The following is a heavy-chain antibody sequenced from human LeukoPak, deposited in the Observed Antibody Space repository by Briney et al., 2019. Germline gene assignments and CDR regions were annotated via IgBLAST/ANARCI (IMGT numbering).Heavy chain of an antibody. CDR2: ISSSSSYI. D-gene: IGHD3-3*01. V-gene: IGHV3-21*01. Sequence: GGSLRLSCAASGFTFSSYAMSWVRQAPGKGLEWVSSISSSSSYIYYADSVKGRFTISRDNAKNSLYLQMNSLRAEDTAVYYCARAPREWLLGYYFDYWGQGTLVTVSS. J-gene: IGHJ4*02. CDR1: GFTFSSYA. CDR3: ARAPREWLLGYYFDY.